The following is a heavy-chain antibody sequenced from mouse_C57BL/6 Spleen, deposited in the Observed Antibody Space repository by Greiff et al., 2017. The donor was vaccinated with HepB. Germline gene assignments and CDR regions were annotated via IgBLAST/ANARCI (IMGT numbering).Heavy chain of an antibody. CDR3: ARELGYGSSFAY. Sequence: QVQLQQPGAELVKPGASVKMSCKASGYTFTSYWITWVKQRPGQGLEWIGDIYPGSGSTNYNEKFKSKATLTVDTSSSTAYMQLSSLTSEDSAVYYCARELGYGSSFAYWGQGTLVTVSA. D-gene: IGHD1-1*01. CDR1: GYTFTSYW. V-gene: IGHV1-55*01. CDR2: IYPGSGST. J-gene: IGHJ3*01.